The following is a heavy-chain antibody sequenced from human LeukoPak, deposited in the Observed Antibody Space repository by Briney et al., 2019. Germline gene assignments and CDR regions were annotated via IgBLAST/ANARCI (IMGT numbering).Heavy chain of an antibody. V-gene: IGHV3-64*01. CDR3: AREVNWRFDY. CDR2: ISSNGGST. D-gene: IGHD1-1*01. J-gene: IGHJ4*02. CDR1: GFTFSSYT. Sequence: GGSLRRSCAASGFTFSSYTMYWVRQAPGKGLEYVSAISSNGGSTYYANSVKGRFTISRDNSKNTLYLQMGSLRGEDMAVYYCAREVNWRFDYWGQGTLVTVSS.